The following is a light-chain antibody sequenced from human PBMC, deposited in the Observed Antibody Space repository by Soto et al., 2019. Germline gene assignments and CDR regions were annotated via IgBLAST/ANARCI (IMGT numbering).Light chain of an antibody. CDR1: QSISTW. J-gene: IGKJ1*01. CDR3: QQYNSYWT. CDR2: KAS. V-gene: IGKV1-5*03. Sequence: DIQMTQSPSTLSASVGDRVTITCRASQSISTWLAWYQQKPGKAPKLLIYKASSLESGVPSRFSGSGSGTEFPLTISRLQPDDFANYYCQQYNSYWTFGQGTKVEIK.